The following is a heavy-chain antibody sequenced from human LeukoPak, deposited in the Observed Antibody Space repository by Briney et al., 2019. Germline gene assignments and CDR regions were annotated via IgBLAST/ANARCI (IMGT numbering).Heavy chain of an antibody. Sequence: PSETLSLTCAVYGGSYSDYYWNWLRQPPGKGLEWLGEIHPSGGTNYNPSLKSRITISLDPSTNYCSLELTSVTAADTAVYYCARGPDSRKQGYWGQGTLVTVSS. V-gene: IGHV4-34*01. J-gene: IGHJ4*02. D-gene: IGHD2-21*01. CDR1: GGSYSDYY. CDR3: ARGPDSRKQGY. CDR2: IHPSGGT.